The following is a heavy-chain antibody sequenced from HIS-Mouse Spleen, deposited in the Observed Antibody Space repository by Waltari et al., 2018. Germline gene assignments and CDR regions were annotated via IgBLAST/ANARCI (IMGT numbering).Heavy chain of an antibody. CDR1: GFPFSSYR. Sequence: EVQLVESGGGLVKPGGSLGLSCAASGFPFSSYRITWVRQAPGKGLEWVSSISSSSSYIYYADSVKGRFTISRDNAKNSLYLQMNSLRAEDTAVYYCASLYYDILTGYYRDYWGQGTLVTVSS. CDR2: ISSSSSYI. V-gene: IGHV3-21*01. J-gene: IGHJ4*02. CDR3: ASLYYDILTGYYRDY. D-gene: IGHD3-9*01.